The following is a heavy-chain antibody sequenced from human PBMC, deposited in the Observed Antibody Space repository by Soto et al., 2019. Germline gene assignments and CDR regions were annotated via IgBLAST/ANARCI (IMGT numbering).Heavy chain of an antibody. V-gene: IGHV4-39*01. CDR3: ARKIGVEAAARPWGYFDY. CDR1: GGSISSSSYY. D-gene: IGHD6-6*01. CDR2: IYYSGST. J-gene: IGHJ4*02. Sequence: SETLSLTCTVSGGSISSSSYYWGWIRQPPGKGLEWIGSIYYSGSTYYNPSLKSRVTISVDTSKNQFSLKLSSVTAADTAVYYCARKIGVEAAARPWGYFDYWGQGTLVTVSS.